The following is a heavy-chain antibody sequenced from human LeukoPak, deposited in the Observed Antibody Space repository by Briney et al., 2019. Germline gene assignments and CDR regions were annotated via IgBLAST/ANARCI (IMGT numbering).Heavy chain of an antibody. V-gene: IGHV1-18*01. D-gene: IGHD4-17*01. J-gene: IGHJ4*02. Sequence: ASVKVSCKASGYTFTSYAISWVRQAPGQGLEWMGWISADNGNTDYAQRFQGRVTMTTDTSTSTAYMELRSLRSDGTAVYYCARMTTVISEIDYWGQGALVTVSS. CDR1: GYTFTSYA. CDR3: ARMTTVISEIDY. CDR2: ISADNGNT.